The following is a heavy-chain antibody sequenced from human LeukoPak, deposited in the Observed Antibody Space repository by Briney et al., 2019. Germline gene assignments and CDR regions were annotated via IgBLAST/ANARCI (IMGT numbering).Heavy chain of an antibody. Sequence: GASVKVSCKASGYTFTSYAMNWVRQAPGQGLEWMGWINTNTGNPTYAQGFTGRFVFSLDTSVSTAYLQISSLKAEDTAVYYCACTYYYDSSGYYSHYYYYYGMDVWGQGTTVTVSS. CDR3: ACTYYYDSSGYYSHYYYYYGMDV. V-gene: IGHV7-4-1*02. J-gene: IGHJ6*02. CDR1: GYTFTSYA. D-gene: IGHD3-22*01. CDR2: INTNTGNP.